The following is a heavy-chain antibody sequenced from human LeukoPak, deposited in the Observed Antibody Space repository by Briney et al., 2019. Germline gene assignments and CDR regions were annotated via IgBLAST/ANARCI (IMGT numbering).Heavy chain of an antibody. CDR2: IYSSGIT. J-gene: IGHJ2*01. V-gene: IGHV4-4*08. CDR1: GGSIFSYY. D-gene: IGHD3-16*01. CDR3: ALRAYYDSSGFHPTSGYFDL. Sequence: SETLSLTCSVSGGSIFSYYWNWIRQPPGKGLEWIGYIYSSGITNYNPSLRSRGTISVATSRNQFSLRLTSVTAADTAIYYCALRAYYDSSGFHPTSGYFDLWGRGTLVTVSS.